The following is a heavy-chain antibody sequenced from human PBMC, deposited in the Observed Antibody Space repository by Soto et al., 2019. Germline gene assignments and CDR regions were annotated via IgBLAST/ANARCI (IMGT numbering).Heavy chain of an antibody. CDR2: IGTAGDT. D-gene: IGHD3-10*01. Sequence: EVQLVESGGGLVQPGGSLRLSCAASGFTFSSYDMHWVRQATGKGLEWVSAIGTAGDTYYPGSVKGRFTISRENAKNSLYLQMNSLRDGDTAVYYCARGVARGGMDVWGQGTTVTVSS. V-gene: IGHV3-13*01. J-gene: IGHJ6*02. CDR3: ARGVARGGMDV. CDR1: GFTFSSYD.